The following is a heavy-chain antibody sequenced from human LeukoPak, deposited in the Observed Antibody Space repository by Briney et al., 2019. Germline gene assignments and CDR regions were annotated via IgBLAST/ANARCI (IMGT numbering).Heavy chain of an antibody. J-gene: IGHJ1*01. CDR1: GYTFTNYG. V-gene: IGHV1-18*01. Sequence: ASVKVSCKASGYTFTNYGVTWVRQAPGQGLEWMGWISAHNRNTNYAQKFQGRVTMTTDTSTSTAYMKLRSLISDDTAVYYCARVEGSYYHDSSGYSAHWGQGTLVTVSS. D-gene: IGHD3-22*01. CDR2: ISAHNRNT. CDR3: ARVEGSYYHDSSGYSAH.